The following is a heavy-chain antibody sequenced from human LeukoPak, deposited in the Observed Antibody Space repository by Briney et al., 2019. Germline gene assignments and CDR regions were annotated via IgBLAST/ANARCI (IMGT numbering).Heavy chain of an antibody. CDR2: ISFDESSE. CDR3: AKEVGYGSPYFDY. V-gene: IGHV3-30*18. J-gene: IGHJ4*02. D-gene: IGHD5-12*01. Sequence: GGSLRLSCAASGFTFSNYGMHWVRQAPGKGLEWVALISFDESSEYYADSVKGRFSISRDNSKNTLYLQMNNARVDDTAVYYCAKEVGYGSPYFDYWGQGTLVAVSS. CDR1: GFTFSNYG.